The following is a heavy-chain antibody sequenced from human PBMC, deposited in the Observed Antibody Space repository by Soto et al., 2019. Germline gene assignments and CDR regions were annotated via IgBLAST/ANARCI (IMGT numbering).Heavy chain of an antibody. V-gene: IGHV3-21*01. CDR3: ARPEWELRDFDI. CDR1: GFTFSSYS. CDR2: ISSSSSYI. Sequence: EVQLVESGGGLVKPGGSLRLSCAASGFTFSSYSMNWVRQAPGKGLEWVSSISSSSSYIYYSDSVKGRVTISRDNAKNSLYLQMNSLRAEDTAVYYCARPEWELRDFDIWGQGTMVTVSS. D-gene: IGHD1-26*01. J-gene: IGHJ3*02.